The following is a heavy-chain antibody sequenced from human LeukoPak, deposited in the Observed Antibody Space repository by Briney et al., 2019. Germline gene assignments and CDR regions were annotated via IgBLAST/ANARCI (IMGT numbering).Heavy chain of an antibody. CDR1: GGSISSYY. CDR3: ARSSIAAAGIFYFDY. V-gene: IGHV4-59*01. Sequence: PSETLSLTCTVSGGSISSYYWSWIRQPPGKGLEWLGYIYYSGSTNYNPSLKSRVTISVDTSKNQFSLKLSSVTAADTAVYYCARSSIAAAGIFYFDYWGQGTLVTVSS. CDR2: IYYSGST. J-gene: IGHJ4*02. D-gene: IGHD6-13*01.